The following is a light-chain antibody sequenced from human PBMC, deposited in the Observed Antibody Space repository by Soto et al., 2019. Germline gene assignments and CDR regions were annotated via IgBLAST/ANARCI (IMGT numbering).Light chain of an antibody. J-gene: IGKJ5*01. CDR3: QKYYSPPQAIT. CDR1: QSVLYSSNNKIY. Sequence: DIVMTQSPDSLAVSLGERATINCKSSQSVLYSSNNKIYLAWYQQKPGQPPKLLIYWASTRESGVPDRYSGSESEKDFTLTISSLKAEDVAVYYCQKYYSPPQAITFGQGTRLEIK. CDR2: WAS. V-gene: IGKV4-1*01.